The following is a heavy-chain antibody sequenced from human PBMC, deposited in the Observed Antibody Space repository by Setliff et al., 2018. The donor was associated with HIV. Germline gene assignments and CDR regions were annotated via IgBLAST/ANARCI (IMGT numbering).Heavy chain of an antibody. J-gene: IGHJ4*01. D-gene: IGHD3-22*01. CDR3: TRGDSSGYFEY. V-gene: IGHV1-2*02. CDR2: INPKSGDT. Sequence: WASVKVSCKTSGYTFSDYYMHWVRQAPGQGLEWMGWINPKSGDTKYAQKFQGRVTMTRDTSISTVYMELSRLRSDDTAVYYFTRGDSSGYFEYWGHGTLVTAPQ. CDR1: GYTFSDYY.